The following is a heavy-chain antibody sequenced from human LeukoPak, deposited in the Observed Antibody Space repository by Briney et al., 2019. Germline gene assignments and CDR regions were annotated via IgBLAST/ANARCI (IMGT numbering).Heavy chain of an antibody. J-gene: IGHJ4*02. CDR2: ISGSGGST. V-gene: IGHV3-23*01. CDR1: VFTLSRFA. CDR3: AKGPSGDYYGSGSYYIGFDY. D-gene: IGHD3-10*01. Sequence: GGTLSLSCAASVFTLSRFAMSGVRRAPGKGLEGGLAISGSGGSTYYADPVRGGFTIHRDISKTRQNLQMNTLRAQGTAVYYCAKGPSGDYYGSGSYYIGFDYWGQGTLVTVSS.